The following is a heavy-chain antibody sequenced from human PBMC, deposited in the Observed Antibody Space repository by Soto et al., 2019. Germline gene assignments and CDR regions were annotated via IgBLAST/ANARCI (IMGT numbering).Heavy chain of an antibody. V-gene: IGHV4-31*03. CDR1: GGSISSGGYY. CDR3: AREPLT. CDR2: IYYSGTTYYT. Sequence: QVQLQESGPGLVKPSQTLSLTCTVSGGSISSGGYYWSWIRQRPGKGLEWIGYIYYSGTTYYTYYNPSLKSRVTISVDTSKNQFSLKLSSVTAADTAVYYCAREPLTWGQGTLVTVSS. J-gene: IGHJ4*02.